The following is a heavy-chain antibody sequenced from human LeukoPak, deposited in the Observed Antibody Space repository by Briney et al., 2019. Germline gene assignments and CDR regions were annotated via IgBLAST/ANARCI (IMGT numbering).Heavy chain of an antibody. J-gene: IGHJ4*02. D-gene: IGHD3-16*01. CDR2: IYYTGST. Sequence: SETLSLTCTISGSSITSVSHYWGWIRQPPGRGLEWIGDIYYTGSTYYSPSLRSRVTMSVHTSENQFSLRLNSVTAVDTAVYYCARRWGNIVGVTYEYWGQGTLVTVSS. CDR1: GSSITSVSHY. V-gene: IGHV4-39*01. CDR3: ARRWGNIVGVTYEY.